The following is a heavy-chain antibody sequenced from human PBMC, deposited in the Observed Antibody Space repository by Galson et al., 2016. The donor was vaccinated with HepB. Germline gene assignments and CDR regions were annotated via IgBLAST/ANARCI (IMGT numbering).Heavy chain of an antibody. CDR2: ISGSGGST. CDR1: GFTFSNYA. Sequence: SLRLSCAASGFTFSNYAMNWVRQAPGKGLEWVSGISGSGGSTSYTDSVKGWFTISRDNSKNTLYLQVNSLRAEDTDVYYCAKSGRTVASFDYWGQGTLFTVSS. J-gene: IGHJ4*02. V-gene: IGHV3-23*01. D-gene: IGHD6-19*01. CDR3: AKSGRTVASFDY.